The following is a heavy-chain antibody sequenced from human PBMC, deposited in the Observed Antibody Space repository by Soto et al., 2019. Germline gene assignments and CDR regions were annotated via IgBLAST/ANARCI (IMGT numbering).Heavy chain of an antibody. V-gene: IGHV1-18*01. D-gene: IGHD2-2*01. Sequence: ASVKVSCKASGYTFTSYGISWVRQAPGQGLEWMGWISAYNGNTNYAQKLQGRVTMTTDTSTSTAYMELRSLRSDDTAVYYCARTPPEVVVPAATKYYYYYYMDVWGKGTTVTVSS. CDR3: ARTPPEVVVPAATKYYYYYYMDV. J-gene: IGHJ6*03. CDR2: ISAYNGNT. CDR1: GYTFTSYG.